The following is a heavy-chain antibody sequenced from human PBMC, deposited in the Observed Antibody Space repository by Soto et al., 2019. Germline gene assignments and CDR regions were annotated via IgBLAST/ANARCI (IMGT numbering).Heavy chain of an antibody. J-gene: IGHJ4*02. D-gene: IGHD2-2*01. CDR1: GCTVSSNY. CDR2: IYSGGST. Sequence: GGSLSLSCAASGCTVSSNYMSWVRQAPGKGLEWVSVIYSGGSTYYSDSVKGRFTISRDNSKNTLYLQMNSLRAEDTAVYYCARALYHSGLFDYWGQGTLVPVSS. CDR3: ARALYHSGLFDY. V-gene: IGHV3-53*01.